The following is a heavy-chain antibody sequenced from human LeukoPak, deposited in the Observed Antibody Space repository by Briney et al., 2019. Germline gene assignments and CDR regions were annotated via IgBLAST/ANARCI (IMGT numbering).Heavy chain of an antibody. V-gene: IGHV4-34*01. CDR3: ARGRPQSRITMIVRDNNWFDP. D-gene: IGHD3-22*01. CDR2: INHSGST. J-gene: IGHJ5*02. CDR1: GDSISNFY. Sequence: SETLSLTCSVSGDSISNFYWSWIRQPPGKGLEWIGEINHSGSTNYNPSLKSRVTISVDTSKNQFSLKLSSVTAADTAVYYCARGRPQSRITMIVRDNNWFDPWGQGTLVTVSS.